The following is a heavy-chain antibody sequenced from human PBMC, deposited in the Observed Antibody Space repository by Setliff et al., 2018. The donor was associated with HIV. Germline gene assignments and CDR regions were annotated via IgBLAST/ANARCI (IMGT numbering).Heavy chain of an antibody. J-gene: IGHJ4*02. D-gene: IGHD1-1*01. CDR2: ISSSGNTV. CDR3: ARGTTGQFDY. CDR1: GFTFSSYT. V-gene: IGHV3-48*04. Sequence: GGSLRLSCAASGFTFSSYTMNWVRQAPGKGLEWVSYISSSGNTVYYADSVKGRFTISRDNAKNSLYLQMNSLRAEDTAVYYCARGTTGQFDYWGQGTLVTVSS.